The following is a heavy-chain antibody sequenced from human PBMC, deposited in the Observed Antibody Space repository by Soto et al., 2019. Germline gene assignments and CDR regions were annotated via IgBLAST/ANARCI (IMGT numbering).Heavy chain of an antibody. V-gene: IGHV4-61*01. CDR1: RGSVSSGSYY. J-gene: IGHJ3*02. Sequence: SETLSFTCTASRGSVSSGSYYWSWIRQPPETGLEWVGYIYCSGRTNYNPSLKSRVTISVDTSKNQFPLKLSSVTAADTAVYYCARGSTVGDAFDIWGQGTMVTVSS. D-gene: IGHD4-17*01. CDR2: IYCSGRT. CDR3: ARGSTVGDAFDI.